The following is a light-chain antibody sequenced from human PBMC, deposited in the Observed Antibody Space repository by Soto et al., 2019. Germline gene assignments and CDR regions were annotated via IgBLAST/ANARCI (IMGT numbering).Light chain of an antibody. CDR1: GSNIGAGYD. CDR3: QSYDSLSGSWV. V-gene: IGLV1-40*01. Sequence: QSVLTQPPSVSGAPGQRVTLSCTGSGSNIGAGYDVDWYQHLPSTAPKVLIYGNTNRPSGVPDRFSGSKSGTSASLAITGLQAEDEADYYCQSYDSLSGSWVFGGVTKLTVL. J-gene: IGLJ3*02. CDR2: GNT.